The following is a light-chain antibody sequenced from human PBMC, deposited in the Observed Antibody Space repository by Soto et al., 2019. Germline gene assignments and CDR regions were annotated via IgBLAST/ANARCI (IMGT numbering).Light chain of an antibody. Sequence: DIQMTQSPSSLSASVGDRVTITCWASQSISNWLAWYQQKPGKAPKLLIYDASTLESGVPSRFSGGGFGTDFTLTISSLQPDDFATYYCQQYSSYSTFGQGTKVEMK. CDR1: QSISNW. V-gene: IGKV1-5*01. J-gene: IGKJ1*01. CDR3: QQYSSYST. CDR2: DAS.